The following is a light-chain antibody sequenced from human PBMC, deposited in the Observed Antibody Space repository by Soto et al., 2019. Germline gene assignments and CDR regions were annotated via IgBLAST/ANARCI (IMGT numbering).Light chain of an antibody. J-gene: IGKJ1*01. CDR2: DAS. V-gene: IGKV3-20*01. CDR3: QQYGSSPQT. CDR1: QTVSSSY. Sequence: EIVLTQSPGTLSLSPGERATLSCRASQTVSSSYLAWYQQKPGQAPRLLIYDASSRATGIPDRFSGSGSGTDFTLTISGLQSEDFAVYYCQQYGSSPQTFGQGTKVDIK.